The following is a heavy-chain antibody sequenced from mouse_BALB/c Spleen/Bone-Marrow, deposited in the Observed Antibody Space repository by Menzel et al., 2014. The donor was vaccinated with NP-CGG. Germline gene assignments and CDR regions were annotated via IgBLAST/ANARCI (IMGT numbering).Heavy chain of an antibody. D-gene: IGHD2-3*01. J-gene: IGHJ3*01. CDR2: INPYNGDT. Sequence: EVKLMESGPELVKPGASVKISCKASGYSFTGYFMSWVKRSHGKSLEWIGRINPYNGDTFYNQKFKGKATLTVDKSSSTAHMELLSLTSEDSAVYYCGGQDGYYGGFAYWGQGTLVTVSA. CDR3: GGQDGYYGGFAY. CDR1: GYSFTGYF. V-gene: IGHV1-37*01.